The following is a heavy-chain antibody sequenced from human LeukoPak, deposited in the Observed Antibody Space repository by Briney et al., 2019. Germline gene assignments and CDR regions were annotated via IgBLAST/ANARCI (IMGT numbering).Heavy chain of an antibody. CDR1: GFTFSSYW. D-gene: IGHD6-13*01. CDR3: ARDGIAAAGTNYYYGMDV. J-gene: IGHJ6*02. V-gene: IGHV3-74*01. Sequence: GGSLRLSCAASGFTFSSYWMHWVRDARGKGGVWVSRIKSDGSSTSYADSVKGRFTISRDNAKNTLYLQMNSLRAEDTAVYYCARDGIAAAGTNYYYGMDVWGQGTTVTVSS. CDR2: IKSDGSST.